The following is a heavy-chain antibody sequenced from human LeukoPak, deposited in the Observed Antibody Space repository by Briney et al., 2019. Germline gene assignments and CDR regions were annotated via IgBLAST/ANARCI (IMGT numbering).Heavy chain of an antibody. CDR2: INPNSGGT. Sequence: ASVKVSCKASGHTLTGYYMHWVRQAPGQGLEWMGWINPNSGGTNYAQKFQGRVTMTRDTSISTAYMELSRLRSDDTAVYYCARTRNPHYYDSSGYQGWFDPWGQGTLVTVSS. CDR1: GHTLTGYY. J-gene: IGHJ5*02. V-gene: IGHV1-2*02. D-gene: IGHD3-22*01. CDR3: ARTRNPHYYDSSGYQGWFDP.